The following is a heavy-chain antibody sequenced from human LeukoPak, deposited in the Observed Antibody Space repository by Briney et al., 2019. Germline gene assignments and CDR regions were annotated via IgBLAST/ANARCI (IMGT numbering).Heavy chain of an antibody. J-gene: IGHJ6*03. CDR3: ARAPYYDILTGYYFPGYYMDV. D-gene: IGHD3-9*01. V-gene: IGHV3-7*01. Sequence: PGGSLRLSCAASGFKFASYWMTWVRKAPGKGLESVANIKQDRTEKYYVDSVKGRFTISRDNDKHSLFLQMNNLRADDTAIYYCARAPYYDILTGYYFPGYYMDVWGKGTTVTVSS. CDR2: IKQDRTEK. CDR1: GFKFASYW.